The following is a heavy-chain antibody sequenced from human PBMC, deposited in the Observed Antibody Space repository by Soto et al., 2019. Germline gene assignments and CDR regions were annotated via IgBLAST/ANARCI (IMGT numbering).Heavy chain of an antibody. CDR1: GGSISSYY. V-gene: IGHV4-59*01. CDR2: IYYSGST. CDR3: GRDRDIAAAGPHFDY. D-gene: IGHD6-13*01. J-gene: IGHJ4*02. Sequence: SETLSLTCTVSGGSISSYYWSWIRQPPGKGLEWIGYIYYSGSTNYNPSLKSRVTISVDTSKNQFSLKLSSVTAADTAVYYCGRDRDIAAAGPHFDYWGQGTLVTVSS.